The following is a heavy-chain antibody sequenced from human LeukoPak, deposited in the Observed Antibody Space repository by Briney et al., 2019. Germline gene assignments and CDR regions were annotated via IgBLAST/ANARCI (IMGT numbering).Heavy chain of an antibody. CDR3: AKCMSATGVCLNFDS. CDR1: GFTFSSYS. J-gene: IGHJ4*02. CDR2: ISGSGDTTYYTYSPEGST. Sequence: GGSLRLSCAASGFTFSSYSMNWVRQAPGKGLQWVSVISGSGDTTYYTYSPEGSTYYTNSAEGRLAISRDNSKNTVYLQIDSLGVEDTAVYYCAKCMSATGVCLNFDSWGQGILVTVSS. V-gene: IGHV3-23*01. D-gene: IGHD2-21*02.